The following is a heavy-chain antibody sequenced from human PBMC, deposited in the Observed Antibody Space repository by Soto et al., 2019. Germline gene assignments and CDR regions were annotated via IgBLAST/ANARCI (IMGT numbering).Heavy chain of an antibody. Sequence: GGSLRLSCAASGFTFDDYSMHWVRQPPGKGLEWISFISWNGADTFYADSVRGRFTISRDNSKNSLSLQMSSLTTEDTALYYCAKEGVGGVYLDYWGQGTLVTVSS. CDR3: AKEGVGGVYLDY. CDR2: ISWNGADT. CDR1: GFTFDDYS. V-gene: IGHV3-43*01. J-gene: IGHJ4*02. D-gene: IGHD2-8*02.